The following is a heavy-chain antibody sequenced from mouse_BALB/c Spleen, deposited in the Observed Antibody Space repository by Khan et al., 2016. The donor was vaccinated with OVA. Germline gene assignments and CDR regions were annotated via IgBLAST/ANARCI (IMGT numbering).Heavy chain of an antibody. J-gene: IGHJ1*01. D-gene: IGHD6-1*01. V-gene: IGHV9-1*02. CDR1: GYTFTNYG. Sequence: QIQLVQSGPELKKPGETVKISCKVSGYTFTNYGMNWVQQAPGKGLKWMGWINTYIGEPTYADDLKGRFAYSLETSASTAYIQIHILVNEDMTTYSFPRGSAYWYSDVWGGGTTVTVSS. CDR2: INTYIGEP. CDR3: PRGSAYWYSDV.